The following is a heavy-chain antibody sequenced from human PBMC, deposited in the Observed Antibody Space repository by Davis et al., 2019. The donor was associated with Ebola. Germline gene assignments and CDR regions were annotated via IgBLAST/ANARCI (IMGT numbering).Heavy chain of an antibody. J-gene: IGHJ5*02. CDR1: GGSVNSSNYF. Sequence: PGGSLRLSCTVSGGSVNSSNYFWTWIRQPPGKGLEWIGYIFYSGSTNYNPSLKSRVTISLDTSKNQFSLKLSSVTAADTAVYFCASGPRRYCATAGCYTGGWLDPWGQGTPLTVSS. CDR2: IFYSGST. CDR3: ASGPRRYCATAGCYTGGWLDP. V-gene: IGHV4-61*01. D-gene: IGHD2-2*02.